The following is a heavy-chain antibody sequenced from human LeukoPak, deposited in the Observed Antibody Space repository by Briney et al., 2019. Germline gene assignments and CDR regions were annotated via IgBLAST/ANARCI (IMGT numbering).Heavy chain of an antibody. CDR3: AREVLWLTGSGILDY. J-gene: IGHJ4*02. D-gene: IGHD7-27*01. V-gene: IGHV3-7*01. Sequence: GGSLRLSCAASGFTFSSYWMSWVRQAPGKGLEWVANIKQDGSEKYYVDSVKGRFTISRDNDKNSLYLQMNSLRAEDTAVYYCAREVLWLTGSGILDYWGQGALVTVSS. CDR2: IKQDGSEK. CDR1: GFTFSSYW.